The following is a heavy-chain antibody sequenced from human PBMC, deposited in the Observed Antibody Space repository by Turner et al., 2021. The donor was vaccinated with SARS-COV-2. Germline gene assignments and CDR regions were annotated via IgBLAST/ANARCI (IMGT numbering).Heavy chain of an antibody. CDR1: GFTFSSYP. CDR2: ISGSGDST. V-gene: IGHV3-23*01. CDR3: ARALINYCTNGVCFPFDP. D-gene: IGHD2-8*01. J-gene: IGHJ5*02. Sequence: VQLSESGGGLAQPGGSLRLSCGGTGFTFSSYPINWVRQAPGKGLEWVSGISGSGDSTNYADAVKGRFTISRDNSKNTLYLQMNSLRAEDTAVYYCARALINYCTNGVCFPFDPWGQGTLVTVSS.